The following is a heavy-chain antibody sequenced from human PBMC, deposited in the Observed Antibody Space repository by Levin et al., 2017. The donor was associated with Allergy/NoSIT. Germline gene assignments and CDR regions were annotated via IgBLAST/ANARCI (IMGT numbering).Heavy chain of an antibody. CDR2: IKQDGSEK. V-gene: IGHV3-7*01. Sequence: GESLKISCAASGFTFSSYWMSWVRQAPGKGLEWVANIKQDGSEKYYVDSVKGRFTISRDNAKNSLYLQMNSLRAEDTAVYYCASTVTMVRGVIIDYYYYGMDVWGQGTTVTVSS. CDR3: ASTVTMVRGVIIDYYYYGMDV. J-gene: IGHJ6*02. CDR1: GFTFSSYW. D-gene: IGHD3-10*01.